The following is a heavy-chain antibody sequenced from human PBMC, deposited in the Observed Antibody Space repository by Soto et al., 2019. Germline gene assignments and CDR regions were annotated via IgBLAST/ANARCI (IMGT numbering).Heavy chain of an antibody. V-gene: IGHV3-15*07. D-gene: IGHD1-1*01. CDR2: IKSRGSGETT. CDR3: AKQRGPSGSSYSGLEV. Sequence: QLVESGGGLVTPGKSVTLSCVGSGFDFTAAWMHWVRQAPGTGLEWVGRIKSRGSGETTDYNAPVRGRFTISRDDSKDTVYLQMISLKTEDTAVYFCAKQRGPSGSSYSGLEVWGQGSTVTVTS. CDR1: GFDFTAAW. J-gene: IGHJ6*01.